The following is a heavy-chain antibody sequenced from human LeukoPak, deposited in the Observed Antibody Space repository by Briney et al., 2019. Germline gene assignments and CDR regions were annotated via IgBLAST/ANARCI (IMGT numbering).Heavy chain of an antibody. CDR2: IRYDGSNK. CDR3: AKDPGFYGSGKYYFDY. J-gene: IGHJ4*02. D-gene: IGHD3-10*01. Sequence: QTGGSLRLSCAASGFTFSSYGMHWVRQAPGKGLEWVAFIRYDGSNKYYADSVKGRFTISRDSSKNTLYLQMNSLRAEDTAVYYCAKDPGFYGSGKYYFDYWGQGTLVTVFS. CDR1: GFTFSSYG. V-gene: IGHV3-30*02.